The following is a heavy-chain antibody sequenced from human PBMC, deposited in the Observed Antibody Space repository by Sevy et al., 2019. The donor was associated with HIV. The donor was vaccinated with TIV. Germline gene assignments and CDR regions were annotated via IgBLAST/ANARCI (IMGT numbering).Heavy chain of an antibody. V-gene: IGHV3-15*01. CDR3: ASVVKNDFWDGHVNYYGLDV. CDR2: IKSKTEGGTA. Sequence: GGSLRLSCAASGFTFNYAWMSWVRQAPGKGLEWVGRIKSKTEGGTADYPAHVKGRFTISRDDSENTLYLKMNSLKTEDTAVYYCASVVKNDFWDGHVNYYGLDVWGQGTTVTVSS. J-gene: IGHJ6*02. D-gene: IGHD3-3*01. CDR1: GFTFNYAW.